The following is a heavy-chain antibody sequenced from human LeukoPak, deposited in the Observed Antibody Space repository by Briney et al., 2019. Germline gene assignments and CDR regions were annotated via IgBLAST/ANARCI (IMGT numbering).Heavy chain of an antibody. J-gene: IGHJ6*02. V-gene: IGHV4-34*01. CDR1: GGSFSGYY. CDR2: INHSGST. Sequence: SETLSLTCAVYGGSFSGYYWSWIRQPPGNGLEWIGEINHSGSTNYNPSLKSRVTISVDTSKNQFSLKLSSVTAADTAVYYCARGNYEWVYYYYGMDVWGQGTTVTVSS. D-gene: IGHD1-26*01. CDR3: ARGNYEWVYYYYGMDV.